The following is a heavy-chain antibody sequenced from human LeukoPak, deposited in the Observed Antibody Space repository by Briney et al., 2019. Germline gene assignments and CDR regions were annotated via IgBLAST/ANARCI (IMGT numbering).Heavy chain of an antibody. CDR2: ISGYNGNT. Sequence: ASVKASCKASGYTFISYGISWVRQAPGQGLEWMGWISGYNGNTNYAQNFQGRVTMTTDTSTRTAYMELRSLRPDDRAVYYCARDSRDYYDSSGYSFPYYFDYWGQGTLVTVSS. V-gene: IGHV1-18*01. D-gene: IGHD3-22*01. CDR3: ARDSRDYYDSSGYSFPYYFDY. CDR1: GYTFISYG. J-gene: IGHJ4*02.